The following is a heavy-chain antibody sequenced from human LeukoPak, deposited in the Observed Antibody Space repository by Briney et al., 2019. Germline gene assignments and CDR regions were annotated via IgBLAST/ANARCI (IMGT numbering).Heavy chain of an antibody. CDR1: GGSISNYY. Sequence: PSETLSLTCPVSGGSISNYYYWTWIRQPPGKGLEWIGYVYYTGSTNFNPSLKSRVTMSLDTSRNQFSLKLTSLTAADTAVYYCASGATATAPFFDYWYQGTLVNVAS. V-gene: IGHV4-59*01. D-gene: IGHD5-24*01. CDR2: VYYTGST. CDR3: ASGATATAPFFDY. J-gene: IGHJ4*02.